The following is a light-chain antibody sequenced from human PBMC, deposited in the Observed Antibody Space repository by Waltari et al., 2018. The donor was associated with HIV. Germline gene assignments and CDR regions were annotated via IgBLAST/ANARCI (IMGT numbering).Light chain of an antibody. CDR1: SSNIGSDF. V-gene: IGLV1-47*02. CDR3: TTWDSSATAWV. J-gene: IGLJ3*02. CDR2: SNV. Sequence: QSVLTQPHSASGTPGQRVTIAGSGSSSNIGSDFVYWYQQPPGTPPNLRINSNVHRPSGVPVRFPVSKSGTSASLAISVPRSQAEADYYCTTWDSSATAWVFGGGTKLTVL.